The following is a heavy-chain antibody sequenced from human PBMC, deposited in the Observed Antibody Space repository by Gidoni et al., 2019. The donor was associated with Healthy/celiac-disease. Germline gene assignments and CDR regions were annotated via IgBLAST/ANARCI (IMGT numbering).Heavy chain of an antibody. CDR1: GFTFSSYG. Sequence: QVQLVESGGGVVQPGRSLRLSFAASGFTFSSYGMHWVRQAPGKGLEWVAVISYDGSNKYYADSVKGRFTISRDNSKNTLYLQMNSLRAEDTAVYYCAKGSSGYLFGWGQGTLVTVSS. J-gene: IGHJ4*02. D-gene: IGHD3-22*01. CDR2: ISYDGSNK. CDR3: AKGSSGYLFG. V-gene: IGHV3-30*18.